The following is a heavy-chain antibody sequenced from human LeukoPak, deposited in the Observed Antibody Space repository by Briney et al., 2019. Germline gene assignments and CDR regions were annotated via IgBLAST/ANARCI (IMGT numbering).Heavy chain of an antibody. Sequence: GESLKISCKGSGYSFTSYGISWVRQAPGQGLEWMGWISAYNGNTNYAQKLQGRVTMTTDTSTSTAYMELRSLRSDDTAVYYCARGLAAATWIDYWGQGTLVTVSS. CDR3: ARGLAAATWIDY. D-gene: IGHD6-25*01. CDR1: GYSFTSYG. J-gene: IGHJ4*02. V-gene: IGHV1-18*01. CDR2: ISAYNGNT.